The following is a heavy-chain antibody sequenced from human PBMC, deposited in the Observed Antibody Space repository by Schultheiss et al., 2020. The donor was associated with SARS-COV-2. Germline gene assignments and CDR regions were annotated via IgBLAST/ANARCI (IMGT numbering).Heavy chain of an antibody. J-gene: IGHJ6*02. D-gene: IGHD1-7*01. CDR1: GFTFSSYA. CDR3: ARELPAYNWNYVPYYYYGMDV. Sequence: SCAASGFTFSSYAMHWVRQAPGKGLEWVAVISYDGSNKYYADSVKGRFTISRDNSKNTLYLQMNSLRAEDTAVYYCARELPAYNWNYVPYYYYGMDVWGQGTTVTVAS. V-gene: IGHV3-30*04. CDR2: ISYDGSNK.